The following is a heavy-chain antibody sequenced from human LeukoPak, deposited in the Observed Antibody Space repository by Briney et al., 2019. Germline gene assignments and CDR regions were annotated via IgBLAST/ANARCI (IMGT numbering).Heavy chain of an antibody. D-gene: IGHD5-18*01. CDR3: AKDGFGHSYGYAYFDY. CDR2: MSYDGNNK. V-gene: IGHV3-30*18. J-gene: IGHJ4*02. Sequence: GRSLRLSCAASGFTLSSYAMHWVRQAPGKGLEWVAVMSYDGNNKYYADAVKGRLTISRDNSKNTLYLQMNSLRAEDTAVYYCAKDGFGHSYGYAYFDYWGQGTLVTVSS. CDR1: GFTLSSYA.